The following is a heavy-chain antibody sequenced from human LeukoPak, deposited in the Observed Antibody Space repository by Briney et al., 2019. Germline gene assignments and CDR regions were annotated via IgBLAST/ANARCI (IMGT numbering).Heavy chain of an antibody. J-gene: IGHJ3*02. CDR2: INPNSGGT. CDR3: ARVSWIQLWLWSAFDI. CDR1: GYTFTSYG. Sequence: ASVKVSCKASGYTFTSYGISWVRQAPGQGLEWMGWINPNSGGTNYAQKFQGRVTMTRDTSISTAYMELSRLRSDDTAVYYCARVSWIQLWLWSAFDIWGQGTMVTVSS. V-gene: IGHV1-2*02. D-gene: IGHD5-18*01.